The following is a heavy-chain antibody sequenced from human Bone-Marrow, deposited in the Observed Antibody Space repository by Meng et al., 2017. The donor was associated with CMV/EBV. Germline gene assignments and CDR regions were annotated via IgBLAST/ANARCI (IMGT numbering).Heavy chain of an antibody. V-gene: IGHV4-34*01. J-gene: IGHJ5*02. CDR2: INHSGST. Sequence: PFGDVQCKASVTPALSGVVACWSVIGYYLSSIRQSAGKGLAWIGEINHSGSTNDNPYLNSRITISVDTSMNTFSLKLSSATAVDTAVYDWATGTFKYQLLPRGRNWFDPWGQGTLVTVSS. CDR1: CWSVIGYY. CDR3: ATGTFKYQLLPRGRNWFDP. D-gene: IGHD2-2*01.